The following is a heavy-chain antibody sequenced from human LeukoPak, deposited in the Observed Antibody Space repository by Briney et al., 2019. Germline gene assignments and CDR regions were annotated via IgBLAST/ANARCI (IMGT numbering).Heavy chain of an antibody. CDR3: ARDRDYAFDY. CDR1: GFTFSTYS. Sequence: GGSLRLSCAASGFTFSTYSMNWVRQAPGKGLEWISYVSTTSAMYYADSVEGRFSISRDNAKNSLYLQMNSLRDEDTAVYYCARDRDYAFDYWGQGTLVTVSS. D-gene: IGHD4-17*01. CDR2: VSTTSAM. J-gene: IGHJ4*02. V-gene: IGHV3-48*02.